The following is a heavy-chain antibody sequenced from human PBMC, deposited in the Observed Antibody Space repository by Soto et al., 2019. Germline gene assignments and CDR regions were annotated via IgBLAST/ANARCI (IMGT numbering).Heavy chain of an antibody. CDR1: GYTFTGYY. V-gene: IGHV1-2*04. Sequence: ASVKVSCNASGYTFTGYYMHWVRQAPGQGPEWMGWINPNSGGTNYAQKFQGWVTMTRDTSISTAYMELSRLRSDDTAVYYCARDQEEILKSKYGMDVWGQGTTVTVS. CDR3: ARDQEEILKSKYGMDV. D-gene: IGHD2-15*01. J-gene: IGHJ6*02. CDR2: INPNSGGT.